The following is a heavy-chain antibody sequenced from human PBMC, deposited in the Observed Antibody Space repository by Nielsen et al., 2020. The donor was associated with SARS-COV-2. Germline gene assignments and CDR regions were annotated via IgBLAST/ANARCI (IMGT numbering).Heavy chain of an antibody. CDR1: GSNFNTYS. CDR3: ARSPFHRSSWYGMDV. V-gene: IGHV3-48*01. D-gene: IGHD6-13*01. CDR2: ISGGSATI. Sequence: GESLKISCVASGSNFNTYSMNWVRQAPGKGLEWVSYISGGSATIYYADSVKGRFTISRDNVKNSLYLQLSSLSAEDTAVYYCARSPFHRSSWYGMDVWGQGTTVTVSS. J-gene: IGHJ6*02.